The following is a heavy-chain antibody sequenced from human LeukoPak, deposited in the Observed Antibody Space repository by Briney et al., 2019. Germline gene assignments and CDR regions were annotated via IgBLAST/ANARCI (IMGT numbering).Heavy chain of an antibody. V-gene: IGHV3-7*01. D-gene: IGHD2-15*01. CDR3: AKDFCSGGRCYSLNY. J-gene: IGHJ4*02. Sequence: GGSLRLSCAASGFTFSSYWMSWVRQAPGKGLEWVANIKQDGSEKYYVDSVKGRFTISRDNAKNSLYLQMNSLRAEDTAVYYCAKDFCSGGRCYSLNYWGQGTLVTVSS. CDR2: IKQDGSEK. CDR1: GFTFSSYW.